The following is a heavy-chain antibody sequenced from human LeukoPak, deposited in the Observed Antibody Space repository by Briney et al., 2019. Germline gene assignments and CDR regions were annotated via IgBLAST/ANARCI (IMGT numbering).Heavy chain of an antibody. Sequence: GGSLRLSCTASEFTFGDYAMSWVRQAPGKGLEWVGFIRSKAYGGTTEYAASVKGRFTISRDDSKSIAYLQMNSLKTEDTAVYYCTRYGYCSSTSCYTYYYYYMDVWGKGTTVTVSS. V-gene: IGHV3-49*04. CDR3: TRYGYCSSTSCYTYYYYYMDV. CDR1: EFTFGDYA. J-gene: IGHJ6*03. D-gene: IGHD2-2*03. CDR2: IRSKAYGGTT.